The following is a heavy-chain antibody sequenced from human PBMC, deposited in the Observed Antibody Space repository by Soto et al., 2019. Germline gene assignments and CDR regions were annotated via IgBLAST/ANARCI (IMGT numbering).Heavy chain of an antibody. D-gene: IGHD3-16*01. V-gene: IGHV4-59*08. CDR1: GGSISSYY. J-gene: IGHJ4*02. CDR2: IYYSGST. Sequence: SETLSLTCTVSGGSISSYYWSWIRQPPGKGLEWIGYIYYSGSTNYNPSLKSRVTISVDTSKNQFSLKLSSVTAADTAVYCCARLGGYHYGFDYWGQGTLVTVSS. CDR3: ARLGGYHYGFDY.